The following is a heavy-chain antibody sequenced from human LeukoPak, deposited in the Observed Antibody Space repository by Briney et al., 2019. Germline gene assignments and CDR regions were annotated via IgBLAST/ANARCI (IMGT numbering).Heavy chain of an antibody. CDR3: AKTSLSDSSGHYYYMDV. V-gene: IGHV3-30*02. CDR2: IRFDETEK. CDR1: GFSFNNYG. D-gene: IGHD3-3*01. Sequence: GGSLRLSRAASGFSFNNYGMHWVRHTPSKGLEWVAFIRFDETEKFYADSVKGRFTISRDNSRNTVSLQLSNLRTEDTALYYCAKTSLSDSSGHYYYMDVWGKGTTVTVSS. J-gene: IGHJ6*03.